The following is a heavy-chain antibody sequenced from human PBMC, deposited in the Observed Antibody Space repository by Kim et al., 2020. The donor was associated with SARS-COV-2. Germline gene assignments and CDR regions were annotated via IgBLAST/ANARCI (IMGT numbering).Heavy chain of an antibody. D-gene: IGHD3-10*01. V-gene: IGHV3-23*01. CDR1: GFTFSNYA. J-gene: IGHJ4*02. CDR2: ISGNADRT. Sequence: GGSLRLSCAASGFTFSNYAMSWVRQAPKKGLEWVSTISGNADRTYYADSVQGRFTISRDSSKNTLYLQMGSLRAEDTAVYYCAKVLLWSGDYFDYWGQGTLVTVSS. CDR3: AKVLLWSGDYFDY.